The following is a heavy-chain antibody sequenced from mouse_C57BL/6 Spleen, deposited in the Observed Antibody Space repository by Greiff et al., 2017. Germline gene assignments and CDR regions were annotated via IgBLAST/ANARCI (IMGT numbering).Heavy chain of an antibody. V-gene: IGHV2-2*01. J-gene: IGHJ3*01. CDR2: IWSGGST. CDR3: ARTGELPFAY. CDR1: GFSLTSYG. D-gene: IGHD1-1*01. Sequence: QVQLQQSGPGLVQPSQSLSITCTVSGFSLTSYGVHWVRQSPGKGLEWLGVIWSGGSTDYNAAFISRLSISKDNSKSQVFFKMNSLQADDTAIYYCARTGELPFAYWGQGTLVTVSA.